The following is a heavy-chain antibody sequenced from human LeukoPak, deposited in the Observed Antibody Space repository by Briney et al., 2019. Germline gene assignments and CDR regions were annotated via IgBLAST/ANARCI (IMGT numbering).Heavy chain of an antibody. CDR3: ASSFFYDNSGYYP. V-gene: IGHV1-2*06. D-gene: IGHD3-22*01. CDR1: GYTFTGYY. J-gene: IGHJ5*02. Sequence: GASVKVSCKASGYTFTGYYMHWVRQAPGQGVEGMGRINPNSGGTNYAQKFQGRVTMTRDTSITTAYMELSRLRSDDTAVYYCASSFFYDNSGYYPWGQGTLVTVSS. CDR2: INPNSGGT.